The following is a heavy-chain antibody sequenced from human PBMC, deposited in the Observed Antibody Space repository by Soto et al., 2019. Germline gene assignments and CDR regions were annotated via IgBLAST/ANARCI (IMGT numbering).Heavy chain of an antibody. D-gene: IGHD6-19*01. CDR2: IYPGDSDT. Sequence: PGESLKISCKGSVYAFTSYWIAWVRQMPGKGLEWMGIIYPGDSDTRYSPSFQGQVTISADKSISTAYLQWSSLKASDTAMYYCAREVAGYSSGWYGGRISYYFYYWGQGTLVTVSS. V-gene: IGHV5-51*01. J-gene: IGHJ4*02. CDR3: AREVAGYSSGWYGGRISYYFYY. CDR1: VYAFTSYW.